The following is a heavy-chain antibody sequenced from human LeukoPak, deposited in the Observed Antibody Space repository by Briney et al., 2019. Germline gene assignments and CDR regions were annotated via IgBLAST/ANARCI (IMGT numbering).Heavy chain of an antibody. CDR2: VYHSGGT. D-gene: IGHD2-15*01. Sequence: PSETLSLTCTIFGSSIIDNSYWGWIRRPPVKGLEWIGSVYHSGGTNYNPSLKSRVTMSVDTSKKKFFLKLTSVTAADTAVYYCARGIYGGIRGFDYWGQGTLVTVSS. CDR1: GSSIIDNSY. CDR3: ARGIYGGIRGFDY. V-gene: IGHV4-38-2*02. J-gene: IGHJ4*02.